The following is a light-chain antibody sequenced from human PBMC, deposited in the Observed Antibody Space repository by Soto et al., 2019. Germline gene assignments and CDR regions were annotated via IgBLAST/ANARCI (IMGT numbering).Light chain of an antibody. J-gene: IGLJ2*01. CDR2: YDS. Sequence: SYELTQPPSVSVAPGKTATITCGGNNIGSESVHWYQQRPGQAPVLVISYDSHRPPGIPERFSGSNSGNTATLTISRVEAGDEADYYCQVWDTNVVFGGGTKLTVL. V-gene: IGLV3-21*04. CDR3: QVWDTNVV. CDR1: NIGSES.